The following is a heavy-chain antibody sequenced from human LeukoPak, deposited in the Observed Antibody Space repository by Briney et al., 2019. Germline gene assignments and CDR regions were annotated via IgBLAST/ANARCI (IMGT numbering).Heavy chain of an antibody. J-gene: IGHJ4*02. CDR2: ISGGGDIT. Sequence: GGSLRLSCAASEFTFANHAMSWVRQTPGKGLEWVSAISGGGDITYYADSVTGRFTISRDNSKDTLFLQMHSLRPGDTAVYYCVREDTPATANYWGQGTLVTISS. CDR3: VREDTPATANY. V-gene: IGHV3-23*01. D-gene: IGHD2-21*02. CDR1: EFTFANHA.